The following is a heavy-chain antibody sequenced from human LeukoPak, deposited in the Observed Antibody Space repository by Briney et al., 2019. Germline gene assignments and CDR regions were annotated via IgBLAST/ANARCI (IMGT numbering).Heavy chain of an antibody. CDR3: ARRLQTITMIVFDAFDI. CDR2: IYYSGST. Sequence: SETLSLTCTVSGGSISSSIYYWGWTRQPPGKGLEWIGTIYYSGSTYYNPSLKSRVTISVDTSKNQFSLKLSSVTAADTAVYYCARRLQTITMIVFDAFDIWGQGTMVTVSS. D-gene: IGHD3-22*01. CDR1: GGSISSSIYY. V-gene: IGHV4-39*01. J-gene: IGHJ3*02.